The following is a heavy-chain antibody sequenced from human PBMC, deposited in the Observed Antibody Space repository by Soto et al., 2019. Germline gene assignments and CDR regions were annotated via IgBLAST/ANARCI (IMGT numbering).Heavy chain of an antibody. CDR1: GLPFTSYS. CDR3: SKGSAASGWLTHDY. Sequence: EVQFLEAGGGLVQPGGSLRLSCSVSGLPFTSYSMSWVRQPPGKGLEWVSDISNIGVTKNYAESVKGRFTVSRDNSKNTVYLQMNSLRAEDTAVYYCSKGSAASGWLTHDYWGQGTLVTVSS. J-gene: IGHJ4*02. V-gene: IGHV3-23*01. D-gene: IGHD3-10*01. CDR2: ISNIGVTK.